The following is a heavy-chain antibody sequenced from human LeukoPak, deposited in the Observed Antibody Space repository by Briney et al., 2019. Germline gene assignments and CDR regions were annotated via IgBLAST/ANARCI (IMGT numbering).Heavy chain of an antibody. CDR1: GFTFSSYA. V-gene: IGHV3-23*01. J-gene: IGHJ3*02. Sequence: PGGSLRLSCAASGFTFSSYAMSWVRQAPGKGLEWVSAISGSGGGTYYADSVKGRFTISRDNSKNTLYLQMNSLRAEDTAVYYCAKGERITIFGVVMHDAFDIWGQGTMVTVSS. CDR3: AKGERITIFGVVMHDAFDI. D-gene: IGHD3-3*01. CDR2: ISGSGGGT.